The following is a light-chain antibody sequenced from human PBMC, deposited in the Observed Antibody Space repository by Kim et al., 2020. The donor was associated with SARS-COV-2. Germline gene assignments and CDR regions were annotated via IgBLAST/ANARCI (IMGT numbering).Light chain of an antibody. CDR1: NIASNI. J-gene: IGLJ2*01. CDR3: QVWDSSSDPAV. Sequence: PGKTARITCGGNNIASNIVHWYQQKPGQAPVLVIYYDSDRPSGIPERFSGSNSGNTATLTISRVEAGDEADYYCQVWDSSSDPAVFGGGTQLTVL. V-gene: IGLV3-21*04. CDR2: YDS.